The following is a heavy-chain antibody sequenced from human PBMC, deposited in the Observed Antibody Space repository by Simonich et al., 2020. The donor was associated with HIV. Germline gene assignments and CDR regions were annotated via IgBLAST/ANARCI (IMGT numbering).Heavy chain of an antibody. V-gene: IGHV1-24*01. Sequence: QVQLVQSGAEVKKPGASVKVSCKVSGYTLTELSMHWVRQAPGKGVEWMGGVNLEDGETIYAQKFQGRVTMTEDSSTDTAHMELSSLTSEDTAVYFCAAVKYYYDSSGFSYDGVDVWGQGTMVTVSS. D-gene: IGHD3-22*01. CDR2: VNLEDGET. J-gene: IGHJ3*01. CDR3: AAVKYYYDSSGFSYDGVDV. CDR1: GYTLTELS.